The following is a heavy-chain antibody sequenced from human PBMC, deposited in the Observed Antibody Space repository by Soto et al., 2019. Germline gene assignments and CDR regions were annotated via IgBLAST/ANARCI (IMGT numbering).Heavy chain of an antibody. J-gene: IGHJ4*02. CDR3: ARALVEMATMGYYFDY. D-gene: IGHD5-12*01. V-gene: IGHV1-69*13. CDR2: ITPIFGTA. CDR1: GGTFSSYA. Sequence: SVKVSCKASGGTFSSYAISWVRQAPGQGLEWMGGITPIFGTANYAQKFQGRVTITADESTSTAYMELSSLRSEDTAVYYCARALVEMATMGYYFDYWGQGTLVTVSS.